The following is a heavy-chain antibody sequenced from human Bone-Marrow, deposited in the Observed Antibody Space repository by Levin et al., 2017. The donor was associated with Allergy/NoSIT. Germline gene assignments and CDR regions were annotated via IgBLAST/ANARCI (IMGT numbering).Heavy chain of an antibody. CDR2: ISYDGSNK. Sequence: GGSLRLSCAASGFTFSSYAMHWVRQAPGKGLEWVAVISYDGSNKYYADSVKGRFTISRDNSKNTLYLQMNSLRAEDTAVYYCAREWRGATRIAVAGFFDYWGQGTLVTVSS. D-gene: IGHD6-19*01. CDR3: AREWRGATRIAVAGFFDY. V-gene: IGHV3-30-3*01. J-gene: IGHJ4*02. CDR1: GFTFSSYA.